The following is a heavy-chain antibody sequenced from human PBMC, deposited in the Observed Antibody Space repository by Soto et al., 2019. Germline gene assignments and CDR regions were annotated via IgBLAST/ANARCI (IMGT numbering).Heavy chain of an antibody. Sequence: SETLFLTCTGSGGSISSYYWSWIRQPPGKGLEWIGYIYYSGSTNYNPSLKSRVTISVDTSKNQFSLKLSSVTAADTAVYYCARRRSGGYYYDSSGYYYDYWGQGTLVTVS. D-gene: IGHD3-22*01. CDR1: GGSISSYY. CDR2: IYYSGST. J-gene: IGHJ4*02. V-gene: IGHV4-59*08. CDR3: ARRRSGGYYYDSSGYYYDY.